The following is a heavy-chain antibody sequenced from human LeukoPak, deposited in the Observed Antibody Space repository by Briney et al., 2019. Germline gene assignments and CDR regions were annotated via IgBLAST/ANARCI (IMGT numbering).Heavy chain of an antibody. CDR1: GGSISSGSYY. CDR3: ARGHLFDGDY. J-gene: IGHJ4*02. Sequence: PSETLSLTCTVSGGSISSGSYYWSWIRQPAGKGLEWVGRIYTSGSTNYNPSLKSRVTISVDTSKNQFSLKLSSVTAADTAVYYCARGHLFDGDYWGQGTLVTVSS. CDR2: IYTSGST. D-gene: IGHD5-24*01. V-gene: IGHV4-61*02.